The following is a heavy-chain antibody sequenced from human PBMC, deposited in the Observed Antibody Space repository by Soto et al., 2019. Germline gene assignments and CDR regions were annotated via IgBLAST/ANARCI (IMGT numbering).Heavy chain of an antibody. V-gene: IGHV1-18*01. J-gene: IGHJ5*02. CDR1: GYTFSDYG. Sequence: ASVKVSCKTSGYTFSDYGITWVRQAPGQPLEWLGWISLYSDSTNYAQKFQGRVSMTTDTSTTTAYMELRSLRSDDTAVYYCARVVPGAEAWFGPWGQGTLVTVSS. D-gene: IGHD2-2*01. CDR3: ARVVPGAEAWFGP. CDR2: ISLYSDST.